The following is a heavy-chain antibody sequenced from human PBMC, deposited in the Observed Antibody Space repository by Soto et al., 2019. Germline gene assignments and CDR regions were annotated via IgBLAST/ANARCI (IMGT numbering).Heavy chain of an antibody. V-gene: IGHV1-69*02. CDR3: ARAFCGGNSIGYYYYGMDV. J-gene: IGHJ6*02. Sequence: QVQLVQSGAEVKKPGSSVKVSCKASGGTFSSYTISWVRQAPGQGLEWMGRIIPILGIANYAQKFQGIVTITADKSTSTAYMELSSLRSEDPAVYYCARAFCGGNSIGYYYYGMDVWGQGTTVTVSS. CDR1: GGTFSSYT. D-gene: IGHD2-21*02. CDR2: IIPILGIA.